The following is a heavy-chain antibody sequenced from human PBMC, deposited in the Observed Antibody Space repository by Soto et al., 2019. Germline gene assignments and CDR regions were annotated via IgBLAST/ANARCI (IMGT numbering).Heavy chain of an antibody. D-gene: IGHD1-1*01. CDR1: GASISGFY. CDR2: IYATGTT. CDR3: VRDGTKTLRDWFDP. J-gene: IGHJ5*02. Sequence: SETLSLTCTVSGASISGFYWSWIRKPAGKGLEWIGRIYATGTTDYNPSLKSRVMMSVDTSKKQFSLRLRSVTAADTAVYYCVRDGTKTLRDWFDPWGQGISVTVSS. V-gene: IGHV4-4*07.